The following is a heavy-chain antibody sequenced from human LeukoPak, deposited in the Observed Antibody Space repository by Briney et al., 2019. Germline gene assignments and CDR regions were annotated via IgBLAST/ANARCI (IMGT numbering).Heavy chain of an antibody. CDR1: GFTFSSYS. J-gene: IGHJ4*02. V-gene: IGHV3-21*01. D-gene: IGHD3-10*01. Sequence: PGGSLRLSCAASGFTFSSYSMNWVRQAPGKGLEWVSSISSSSSYIYYADSVKGRFTISRDNAKNSLYLQKNSLRAEDTAVYYCARDLMVRGVTDYWGQGTLVTVSS. CDR3: ARDLMVRGVTDY. CDR2: ISSSSSYI.